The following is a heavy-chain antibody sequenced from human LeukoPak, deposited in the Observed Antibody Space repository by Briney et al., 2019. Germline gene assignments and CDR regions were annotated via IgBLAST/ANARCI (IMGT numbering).Heavy chain of an antibody. CDR1: DDSISDYY. D-gene: IGHD3-9*01. CDR3: ARDPFNYDILTGYPTNWFDP. J-gene: IGHJ5*02. V-gene: IGHV4-59*12. CDR2: FHNSGTS. Sequence: PSETLSLTCTVSDDSISDYYRGWIRQPPGKGLEWIGYFHNSGTSTYNPSLKSRVTISVDTSKNQFSLQLNSVTPEDTAVHYCARDPFNYDILTGYPTNWFDPWGQGTLVTVSS.